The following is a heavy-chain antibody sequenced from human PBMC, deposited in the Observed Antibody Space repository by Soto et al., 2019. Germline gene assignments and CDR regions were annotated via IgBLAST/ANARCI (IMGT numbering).Heavy chain of an antibody. CDR2: ISSSGDTI. V-gene: IGHV3-48*02. CDR1: GFRFSDHS. Sequence: VQLVESGGGLVSPGGSLTLSCVGSGFRFSDHSMHWVRRAPGTGLQWLSYISSSGDTIHYADSVRGRFIVSRDNAKNSVFLRMDSLRDDDTAMYHCARLTKGSLVTAWGQGTLVTVSS. D-gene: IGHD2-21*02. CDR3: ARLTKGSLVTA. J-gene: IGHJ4*02.